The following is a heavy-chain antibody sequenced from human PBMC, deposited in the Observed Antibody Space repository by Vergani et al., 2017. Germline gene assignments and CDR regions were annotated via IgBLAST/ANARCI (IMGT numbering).Heavy chain of an antibody. Sequence: EVQLVESGGGLVQPGGSLRLSCAASGFTFSSYAMHWVRQAPGKGLEYVSAISSNGGSTYYANSVKGRFTISRDNSKNTLYLQMGSLRAEDMAVYYCPRDGGSGGNDYWGQGTLVTVSS. D-gene: IGHD2-15*01. V-gene: IGHV3-64*01. J-gene: IGHJ4*02. CDR3: PRDGGSGGNDY. CDR1: GFTFSSYA. CDR2: ISSNGGST.